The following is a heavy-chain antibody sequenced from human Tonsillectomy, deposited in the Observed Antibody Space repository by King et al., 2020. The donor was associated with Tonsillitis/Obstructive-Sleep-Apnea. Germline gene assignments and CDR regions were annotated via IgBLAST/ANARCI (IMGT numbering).Heavy chain of an antibody. D-gene: IGHD3-10*01. Sequence: QLVQSGAEVKKPGASVKVSCSTSGYTFTIYYMHWVRQAPGQGLEWVGMVNPSGGRTVYAQEFQDRVTMTRDTATSTVYMELRSLRPEDTAVYYCARGYYYGSGSYRDPYFDNWGQGTLVTVSS. CDR2: VNPSGGRT. V-gene: IGHV1-46*01. CDR3: ARGYYYGSGSYRDPYFDN. CDR1: GYTFTIYY. J-gene: IGHJ4*02.